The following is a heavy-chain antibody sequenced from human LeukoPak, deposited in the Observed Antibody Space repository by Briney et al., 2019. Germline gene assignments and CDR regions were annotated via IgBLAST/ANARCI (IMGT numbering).Heavy chain of an antibody. V-gene: IGHV4-34*01. D-gene: IGHD4-17*01. CDR2: INHSGST. CDR1: GGSFSGYH. J-gene: IGHJ4*02. Sequence: PSETLSLTCGVYGGSFSGYHWTWIRQPPGKGLEWIGEINHSGSTNYNPSLKSRVTISVDTSKNQFSLKLSSVTAADTAVYYCARVGRYGDYFPLDYWGQGTLVTVSS. CDR3: ARVGRYGDYFPLDY.